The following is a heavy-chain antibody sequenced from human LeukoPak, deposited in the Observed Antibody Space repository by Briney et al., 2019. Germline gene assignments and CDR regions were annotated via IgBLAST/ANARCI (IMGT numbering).Heavy chain of an antibody. V-gene: IGHV3-21*01. Sequence: GGSLRLSCAGSGFALKSYSLSWVRQAPGKGLEWVSSISSTSAYIYYADSVKGRFTISRDNVDNVVYLQMNSLGAEDAAVYYCARVAVSGPTGWFDSWGQGTLVIVSS. CDR2: ISSTSAYI. J-gene: IGHJ5*01. CDR3: ARVAVSGPTGWFDS. CDR1: GFALKSYS. D-gene: IGHD2-8*02.